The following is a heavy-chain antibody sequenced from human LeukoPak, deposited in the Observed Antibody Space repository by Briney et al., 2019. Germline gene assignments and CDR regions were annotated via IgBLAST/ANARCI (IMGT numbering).Heavy chain of an antibody. Sequence: GRSLRLSCAASGFTFSSYSMNWVRQAPGKGLEWVSSISSSSSYIYYADSVKGRFTISRDNAKNSLYLQMNSLRAEDTAVYYCATTRRDFWSGFDAFDIWGQGTMVTVSS. CDR2: ISSSSSYI. J-gene: IGHJ3*02. D-gene: IGHD3-3*01. V-gene: IGHV3-21*01. CDR3: ATTRRDFWSGFDAFDI. CDR1: GFTFSSYS.